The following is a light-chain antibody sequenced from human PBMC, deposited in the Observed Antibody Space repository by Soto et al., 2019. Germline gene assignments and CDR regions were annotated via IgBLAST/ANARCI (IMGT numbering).Light chain of an antibody. J-gene: IGKJ4*01. CDR1: QTILTY. CDR3: QQTFFPTVN. V-gene: IGKV1-39*01. Sequence: IHMTQSPSSPASAVGDIGTITCPASQTILTYLLWFQQKPGNAPKVLIYDASSLRSGVPSRFSGSGSGTDFTLTISSLQPEDAATYFCQQTFFPTVNCGGGTKGDI. CDR2: DAS.